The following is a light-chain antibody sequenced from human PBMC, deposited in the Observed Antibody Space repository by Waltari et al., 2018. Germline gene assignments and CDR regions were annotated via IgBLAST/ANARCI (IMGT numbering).Light chain of an antibody. Sequence: EIEMTQSPATLSVSPGKRATVSCRASQSVGNKLAWYQQKPGQAPRLLFYDASTRATGIPVRFSGSGSGTEFTLTISSLQSEDFAVYYCQQSNNWPYTFGQGTKLEIK. V-gene: IGKV3-15*01. CDR3: QQSNNWPYT. CDR2: DAS. J-gene: IGKJ2*01. CDR1: QSVGNK.